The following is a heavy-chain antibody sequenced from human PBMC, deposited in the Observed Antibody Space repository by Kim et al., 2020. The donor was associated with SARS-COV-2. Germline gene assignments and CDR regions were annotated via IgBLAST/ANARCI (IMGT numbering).Heavy chain of an antibody. CDR2: IYPGDSDT. CDR1: GYSFTSYW. Sequence: GESLKISCKGSGYSFTSYWIGWVRQMPGKGLEWMGIIYPGDSDTRYSPSFQGQVTISADKSISTAYLQWSSLKASDTAMYYCARGRIAAATSPYNWFDPWGQGTLVTVSS. D-gene: IGHD6-13*01. J-gene: IGHJ5*02. V-gene: IGHV5-51*01. CDR3: ARGRIAAATSPYNWFDP.